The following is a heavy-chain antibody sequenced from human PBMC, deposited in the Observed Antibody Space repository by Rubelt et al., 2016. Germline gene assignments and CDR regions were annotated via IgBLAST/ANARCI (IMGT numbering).Heavy chain of an antibody. J-gene: IGHJ4*02. CDR2: INVKNGNT. CDR3: ARVGRDDGY. Sequence: QVQLVQSGAEVKEPGASVTVSCKASDYTFTNYGIIWVRQAPGQGLEWMGWINVKNGNTHEAQTLHGRVTRTTETSTSTCYMELRSRRSDDTAVYYCARVGRDDGYWGQGTLVTVSS. V-gene: IGHV1-18*01. CDR1: DYTFTNYG. D-gene: IGHD3-10*01.